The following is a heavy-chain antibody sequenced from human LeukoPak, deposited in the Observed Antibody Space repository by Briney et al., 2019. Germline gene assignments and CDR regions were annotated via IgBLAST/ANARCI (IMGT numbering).Heavy chain of an antibody. Sequence: ASVKVSCKASGGTFSSYAISWVRQAPGQGLEWMGGFDPEDGETIYAQKFQGRVTMTEDTSTDTAYMELSSLRSEDTAVYYCATDLVGATRSYNWFDPWGQGTLVTVSS. J-gene: IGHJ5*02. V-gene: IGHV1-24*01. D-gene: IGHD1-26*01. CDR2: FDPEDGET. CDR3: ATDLVGATRSYNWFDP. CDR1: GGTFSSYA.